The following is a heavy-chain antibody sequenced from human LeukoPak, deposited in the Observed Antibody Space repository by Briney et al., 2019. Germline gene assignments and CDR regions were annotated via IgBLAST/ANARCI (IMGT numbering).Heavy chain of an antibody. Sequence: SQTLSLTCTVSGGSISSYYWSWIRQPAGKGLEWIGRIYTSGSTNYNPSLKSRVTMSVDTSKNQFSLKLSSVTAADTAVYYCAREGARWEPSFSAFDIWGQGTMVTVSS. V-gene: IGHV4-4*07. CDR2: IYTSGST. D-gene: IGHD1-26*01. CDR3: AREGARWEPSFSAFDI. J-gene: IGHJ3*02. CDR1: GGSISSYY.